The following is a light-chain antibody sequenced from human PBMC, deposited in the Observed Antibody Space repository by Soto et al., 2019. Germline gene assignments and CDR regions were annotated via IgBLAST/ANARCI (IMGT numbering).Light chain of an antibody. CDR1: QSVSSY. CDR2: DAS. J-gene: IGKJ1*01. CDR3: QQYNNFWT. V-gene: IGKV3-11*01. Sequence: EIVLTQSPATLSLSPGERATLSCSASQSVSSYLAWYQQKPGQAPSLLIYDASNRATGIPARLSGSGSGTDFTLTISSLQPDDFATYYCQQYNNFWTFGPGTKVDIK.